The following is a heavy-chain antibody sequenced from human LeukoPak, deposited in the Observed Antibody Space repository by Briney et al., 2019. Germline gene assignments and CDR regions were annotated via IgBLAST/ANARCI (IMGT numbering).Heavy chain of an antibody. CDR2: VSDTGSA. D-gene: IGHD2-8*01. CDR1: GGSLSNYY. Sequence: PSQTQSLTCTVSGGSLSNYYWSWIRQPPGKGLEWIGFVSDTGSASYNPSLKSRLTISVDTSKNQFSLKLNSVSPADTALYYCARSHNGPQYGNFDFWGQGSLVTVSS. J-gene: IGHJ4*02. CDR3: ARSHNGPQYGNFDF. V-gene: IGHV4-59*01.